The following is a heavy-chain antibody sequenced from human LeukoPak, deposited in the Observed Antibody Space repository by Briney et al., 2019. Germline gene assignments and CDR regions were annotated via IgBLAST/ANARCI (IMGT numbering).Heavy chain of an antibody. CDR2: ISDSSSYI. Sequence: PGGSLRLSCAASGFTFSDYTMNWVRQAPGKGLEWVSSISDSSSYIYYADSVKGRFTISRDNARNSPYLQMNSLRAEDTAVYYCARDRGTSSPYFYYYLDVWGKGTTVTVSS. V-gene: IGHV3-21*01. D-gene: IGHD6-6*01. CDR1: GFTFSDYT. J-gene: IGHJ6*03. CDR3: ARDRGTSSPYFYYYLDV.